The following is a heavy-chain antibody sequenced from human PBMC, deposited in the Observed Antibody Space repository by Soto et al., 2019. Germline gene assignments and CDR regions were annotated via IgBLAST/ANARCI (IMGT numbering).Heavy chain of an antibody. CDR2: IYPDNSGT. CDR3: ARFGGAALSHNWFAF. D-gene: IGHD3-16*01. Sequence: EVQLVQSGAEVKKPGDSLKISCKGSGYRFSDYWIGWVRQTPGKGLEWMGIIYPDNSGTIYSPSFQGQVTLSADKSINTAYLQWSSLKASDTAIFYCARFGGAALSHNWFAFWGQGTLVTVSS. CDR1: GYRFSDYW. J-gene: IGHJ5*01. V-gene: IGHV5-51*03.